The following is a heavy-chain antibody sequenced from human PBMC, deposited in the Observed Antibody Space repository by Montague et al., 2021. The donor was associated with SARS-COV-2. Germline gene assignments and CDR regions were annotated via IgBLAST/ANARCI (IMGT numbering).Heavy chain of an antibody. CDR2: IYYSATT. Sequence: SESLSLTCTVSGGSITNYYWTWIRQSPGRGLEWIGYIYYSATTNYNPSLKSRVTMSIDTSKNQFSLSLSSVTAAYSAVYYVARLRRGTYYVSFDPWGQGALVSVSS. J-gene: IGHJ5*02. CDR3: ARLRRGTYYVSFDP. V-gene: IGHV4-59*12. D-gene: IGHD1-26*01. CDR1: GGSITNYY.